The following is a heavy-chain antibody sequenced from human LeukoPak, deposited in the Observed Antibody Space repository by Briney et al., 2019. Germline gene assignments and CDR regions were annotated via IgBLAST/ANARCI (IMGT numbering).Heavy chain of an antibody. Sequence: GGSLRLSCAASGFTFSNAWMSWVRQAPGKGLEWVGRLKSKTDGGTTEYTAPAKGRFTISRDESKNLLYLQMNSLKTEDTAVYYCTTGRRGAVFDYWGQGTLVTVSS. D-gene: IGHD6-19*01. J-gene: IGHJ4*02. CDR3: TTGRRGAVFDY. V-gene: IGHV3-15*01. CDR2: LKSKTDGGTT. CDR1: GFTFSNAW.